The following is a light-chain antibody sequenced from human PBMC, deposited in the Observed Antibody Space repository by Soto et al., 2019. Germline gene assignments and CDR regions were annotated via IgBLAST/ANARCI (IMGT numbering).Light chain of an antibody. J-gene: IGKJ1*01. CDR1: QSVSSY. CDR3: QQRSNWLRT. V-gene: IGKV3-11*01. CDR2: DAS. Sequence: EIVLKQSPATLSLSPGQRATLSCRASQSVSSYLAWYQQKPGQAPRLLIYDASKRASGFPARFSGSGSGTDFTLTISSLEPEDFAVYYCQQRSNWLRTVGQGTKVDIK.